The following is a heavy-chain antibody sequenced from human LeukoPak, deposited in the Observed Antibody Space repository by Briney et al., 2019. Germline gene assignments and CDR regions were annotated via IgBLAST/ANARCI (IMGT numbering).Heavy chain of an antibody. CDR2: IYYSGSA. CDR1: GDSITSYY. D-gene: IGHD3-16*01. Sequence: SETLSLTCTVSGDSITSYYWSWIRQPPGKGLEWIGYIYYSGSANYNPSLKSRVTTSINTSKNQFSLKLTSVTAADTAVYYCARSQIWVYDYVRGSPQPTFDYWGRGTLVTVSS. J-gene: IGHJ4*02. CDR3: ARSQIWVYDYVRGSPQPTFDY. V-gene: IGHV4-59*08.